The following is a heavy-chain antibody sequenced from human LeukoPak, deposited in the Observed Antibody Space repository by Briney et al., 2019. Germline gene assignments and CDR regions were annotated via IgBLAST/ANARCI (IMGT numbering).Heavy chain of an antibody. D-gene: IGHD3-10*01. CDR3: VGSGGY. Sequence: GGSLRLSCAVSGFTFSSYWMSWVRQAPGKGLEWVANIKQDGSEKYYVDSVKGRFTISRDNAKNSLYLQVSSLRAEDTAVYYCVGSGGYWGQGTLVTVSS. J-gene: IGHJ4*02. CDR1: GFTFSSYW. V-gene: IGHV3-7*01. CDR2: IKQDGSEK.